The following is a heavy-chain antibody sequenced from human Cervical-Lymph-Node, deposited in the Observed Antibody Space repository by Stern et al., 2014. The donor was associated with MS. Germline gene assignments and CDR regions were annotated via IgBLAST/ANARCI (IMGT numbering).Heavy chain of an antibody. CDR3: AXGXLGXENAFDI. Sequence: QXXXAQSGAEVKKPGASVKISCKASGYTFNRYGISWVRKAPGQGLEWMGWISAYNGNTKDAQKLQCRDTMTTDTSTSTAYMERRSLRSDDTAVYXCAXGXLGXENAFDIWGQXTMVTVSS. J-gene: IGHJ3*02. CDR2: ISAYNGNT. V-gene: IGHV1-18*01. CDR1: GYTFNRYG.